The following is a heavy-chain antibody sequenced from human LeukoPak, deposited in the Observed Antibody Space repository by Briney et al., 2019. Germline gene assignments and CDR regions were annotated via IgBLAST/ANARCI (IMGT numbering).Heavy chain of an antibody. J-gene: IGHJ4*02. Sequence: GGSLRLSCVVSGFTFSSYSMNWVRQAPGKGLEWVSYISSSSSTKYYADSVKGRFTISRDNAKNSLYLQMNSLRAEDTAVYYCARDFYDSSGYSVDYWGQGTLVTVSP. CDR1: GFTFSSYS. CDR2: ISSSSSTK. V-gene: IGHV3-48*01. D-gene: IGHD3-22*01. CDR3: ARDFYDSSGYSVDY.